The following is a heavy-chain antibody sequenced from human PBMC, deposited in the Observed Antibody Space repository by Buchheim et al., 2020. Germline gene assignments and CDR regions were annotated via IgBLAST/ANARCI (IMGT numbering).Heavy chain of an antibody. CDR3: AKGGITGSRGLYYFDY. V-gene: IGHV3-23*01. CDR2: ISGSGGST. Sequence: EVQLLESGGGLVQPGGSLRLSCAASGFTFSSYAMRWVRQAPGKGLEWVSAISGSGGSTYYADSVKGRFTISRDKSKNKLYLQMSSLRAEDTAVYYCAKGGITGSRGLYYFDYWGQGT. D-gene: IGHD1-20*01. CDR1: GFTFSSYA. J-gene: IGHJ4*02.